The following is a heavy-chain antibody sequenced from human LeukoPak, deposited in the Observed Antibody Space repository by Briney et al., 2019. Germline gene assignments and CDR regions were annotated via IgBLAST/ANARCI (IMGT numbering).Heavy chain of an antibody. J-gene: IGHJ4*02. CDR1: GFTFTTFW. V-gene: IGHV3-74*01. D-gene: IGHD2-2*03. CDR2: INTDGRTT. CDR3: ARDLHGSPDW. Sequence: GGSLRLSCAASGFTFTTFWMNWVRQAPGEGLVWVSLINTDGRTTTYADSVKGRFTISRDNAKNTLYLQMNSLRAEDTAVYYCARDLHGSPDWWGQGTPVTVSS.